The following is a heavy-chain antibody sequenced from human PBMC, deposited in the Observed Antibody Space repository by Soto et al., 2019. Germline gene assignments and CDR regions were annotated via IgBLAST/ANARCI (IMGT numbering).Heavy chain of an antibody. D-gene: IGHD1-26*01. Sequence: QVQLQESGPGLVKPSETLSLTCSVSNGSISGFYWTWIRQPPGKILEWIGYIHYSGRTDYNPSLTCRATMSVDTSKNPFSLNLKSITAADTAVYYCVRVGVGIGNHFDSWGRGTLVTVSS. CDR1: NGSISGFY. CDR2: IHYSGRT. V-gene: IGHV4-59*12. CDR3: VRVGVGIGNHFDS. J-gene: IGHJ4*02.